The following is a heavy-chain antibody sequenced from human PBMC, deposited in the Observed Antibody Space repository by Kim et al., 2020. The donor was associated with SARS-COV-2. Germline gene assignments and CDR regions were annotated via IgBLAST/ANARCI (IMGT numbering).Heavy chain of an antibody. Sequence: GGSLRLSCAASGFTFSSYEMNWVRQAPGKGLEWVSYISSSGSTIYYADSVKGRFTISRDNAKNSLYLQMNSLRAEDTAVYYCARAYEWAAGLSAFDIWGQGTMVTVSS. CDR3: ARAYEWAAGLSAFDI. CDR2: ISSSGSTI. V-gene: IGHV3-48*03. D-gene: IGHD1-26*01. J-gene: IGHJ3*02. CDR1: GFTFSSYE.